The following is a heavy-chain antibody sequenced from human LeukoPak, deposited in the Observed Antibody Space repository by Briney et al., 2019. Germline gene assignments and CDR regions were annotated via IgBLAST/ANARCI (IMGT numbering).Heavy chain of an antibody. Sequence: PSETLSLTCTVSGGSISSYYWSWIRQPAGKGLEWIGRIYTSGSTNYNPSLKSRVTMSVDTSKNQFSLKLSSVTAADTAVYYCARTPPIGSGSYLVYWGRGTLVTVSS. V-gene: IGHV4-4*07. CDR1: GGSISSYY. J-gene: IGHJ4*02. CDR3: ARTPPIGSGSYLVY. D-gene: IGHD3-10*01. CDR2: IYTSGST.